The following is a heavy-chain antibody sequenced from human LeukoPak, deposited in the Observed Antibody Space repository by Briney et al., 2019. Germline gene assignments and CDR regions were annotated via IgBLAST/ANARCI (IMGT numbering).Heavy chain of an antibody. CDR3: ARGGGSYYWGHFDY. V-gene: IGHV3-30*04. CDR1: GFTFSSYA. CDR2: IPYDGSNK. D-gene: IGHD1-26*01. J-gene: IGHJ4*02. Sequence: SGGSLRLSCAASGFTFSSYAMHWVRQAPGKGLEWVAVIPYDGSNKYYADSVKGRFTISRDNSKNTLYLQMNSLRAEDTAVYYCARGGGSYYWGHFDYWGQGTLVTVSS.